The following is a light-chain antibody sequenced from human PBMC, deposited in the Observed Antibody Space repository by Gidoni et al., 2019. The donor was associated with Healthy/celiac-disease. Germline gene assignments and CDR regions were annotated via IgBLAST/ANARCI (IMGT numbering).Light chain of an antibody. Sequence: EIVLTQSPGTLSLSPGERATLSCRASQSVSSSYLAWYQQKPGQAPRLLIYGASSRATGIPDRFSGSGSGPDFPLPISRLEPEDFAVSYCQQYGSSPLTFGGGTKVEIK. CDR1: QSVSSSY. V-gene: IGKV3-20*01. CDR2: GAS. CDR3: QQYGSSPLT. J-gene: IGKJ4*01.